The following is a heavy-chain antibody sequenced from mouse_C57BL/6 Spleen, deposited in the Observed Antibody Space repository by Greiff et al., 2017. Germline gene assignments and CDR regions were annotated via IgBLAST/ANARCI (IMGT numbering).Heavy chain of an antibody. D-gene: IGHD1-1*01. CDR3: ARSDYYGSSSRYFDV. V-gene: IGHV1-64*01. CDR1: GYTFTSYW. Sequence: QVQLQQPGAELVKPGASVKLSCKASGYTFTSYWMHWVKQRPGQGLEWIGMIHPNSGRTNYNEKFKSKATLTVDKSSSTAYMQLSSLTSEDSAVXYCARSDYYGSSSRYFDVWGTGTTVTVSS. J-gene: IGHJ1*03. CDR2: IHPNSGRT.